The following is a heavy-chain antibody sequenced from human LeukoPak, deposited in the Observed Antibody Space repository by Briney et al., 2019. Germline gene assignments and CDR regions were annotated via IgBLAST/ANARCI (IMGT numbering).Heavy chain of an antibody. CDR1: GFTFSNYG. J-gene: IGHJ4*02. CDR2: TRYDGSNK. V-gene: IGHV3-30*02. Sequence: GGSLRLSCAASGFTFSNYGLHWVRQAPGKGLEWAAFTRYDGSNKRYAEPVKGRFTTSRDNSKNTLYLQMNSLRAEDTAVYYCAKDRFHMITVTSCFDYWGQGTLVTVSS. D-gene: IGHD4-17*01. CDR3: AKDRFHMITVTSCFDY.